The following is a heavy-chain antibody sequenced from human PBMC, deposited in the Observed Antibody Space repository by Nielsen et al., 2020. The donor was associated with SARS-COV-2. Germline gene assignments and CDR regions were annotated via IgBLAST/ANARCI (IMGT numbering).Heavy chain of an antibody. V-gene: IGHV1-2*04. CDR3: ARGGGMTGYSGHMDV. CDR2: INPNSGGT. J-gene: IGHJ6*03. CDR1: GYTFTGYY. D-gene: IGHD3-9*01. Sequence: ASVKVSCKASGYTFTGYYMHWVRQAPGQGLGWMGWINPNSGGTNYAQKFQGWVTMTRDTSISTAYMELSRLRSDDTAVYYCARGGGMTGYSGHMDVWGKGTTVTVSS.